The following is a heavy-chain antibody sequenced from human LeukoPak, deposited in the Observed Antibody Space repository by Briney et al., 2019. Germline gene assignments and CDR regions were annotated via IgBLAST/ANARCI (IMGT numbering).Heavy chain of an antibody. CDR2: IYHSGST. D-gene: IGHD5-24*01. CDR1: GYSISTDYY. CDR3: ARQSIEMRRFDY. Sequence: PSETLSLTCTVSGYSISTDYYWGWIRQPPGKGLEWIGSIYHSGSTNYNPSLKSRVTISVDTSKKQVSLKLNSVAAADTAVYYCARQSIEMRRFDYWGQGTLVTVSS. V-gene: IGHV4-38-2*02. J-gene: IGHJ4*02.